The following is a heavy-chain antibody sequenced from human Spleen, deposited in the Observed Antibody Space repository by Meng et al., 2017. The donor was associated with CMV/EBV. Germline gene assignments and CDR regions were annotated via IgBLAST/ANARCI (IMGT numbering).Heavy chain of an antibody. CDR2: IIPILDIP. V-gene: IGHV1-69*10. J-gene: IGHJ3*02. CDR3: ARANIIIVPAATLDAFDI. CDR1: GGTFSNYA. Sequence: SVKVSCKASGGTFSNYAVSWVRQAPGQGLEWMGGIIPILDIPNYAQTFQGRLTITADKSTTTVYMELSSLTSEDTAMYYCARANIIIVPAATLDAFDIWGQGTMVTVSS. D-gene: IGHD2-2*01.